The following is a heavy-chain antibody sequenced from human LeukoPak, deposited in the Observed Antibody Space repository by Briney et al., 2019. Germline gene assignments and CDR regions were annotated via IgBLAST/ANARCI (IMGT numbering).Heavy chain of an antibody. CDR1: GGSISGYY. V-gene: IGHV4-59*01. D-gene: IGHD3-3*01. Sequence: PSETLSLTCTVSGGSISGYYWSWIRQPPGKGLEWIGYIYYSGSTNYNPSLKSRVTISVDTSKNQFSLKLSSVTAADTAVYYCARTYDFWSGSYFDYWGQGTLVTVSS. CDR3: ARTYDFWSGSYFDY. J-gene: IGHJ4*02. CDR2: IYYSGST.